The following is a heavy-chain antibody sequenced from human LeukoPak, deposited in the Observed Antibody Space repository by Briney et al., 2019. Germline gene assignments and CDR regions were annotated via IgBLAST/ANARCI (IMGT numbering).Heavy chain of an antibody. J-gene: IGHJ4*02. Sequence: GGSLRLSCAVSGFTFRSYEMNWVRQAPGKGLEWISYITSSGTTKYYADSVKGRFTISRDNAKNSLYLQMNSLRDEDTAVYYCGRIARHLAAANDYWGQGTLVTVSS. V-gene: IGHV3-48*03. D-gene: IGHD6-13*01. CDR2: ITSSGTTK. CDR3: GRIARHLAAANDY. CDR1: GFTFRSYE.